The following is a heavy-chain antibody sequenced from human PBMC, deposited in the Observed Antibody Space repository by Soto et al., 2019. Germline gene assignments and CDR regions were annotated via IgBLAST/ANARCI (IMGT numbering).Heavy chain of an antibody. CDR3: AKDHTVYSEYDYYYGMDV. J-gene: IGHJ6*02. CDR1: GFTFSTYA. Sequence: GGSLRLSCADSGFTFSTYAINWVRQAPGKGLEWVSAISAGGYNTDYADSVKGRFTISRDNSKNTLYLQRTSLSAEDTAVYYCAKDHTVYSEYDYYYGMDVWGQGTTVTVSS. V-gene: IGHV3-23*01. CDR2: ISAGGYNT. D-gene: IGHD5-12*01.